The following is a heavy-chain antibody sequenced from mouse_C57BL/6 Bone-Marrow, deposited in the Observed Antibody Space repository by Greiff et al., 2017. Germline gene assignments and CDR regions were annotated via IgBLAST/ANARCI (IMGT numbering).Heavy chain of an antibody. Sequence: VKLMESGPGLVQPSQSLSITCPVSGFSLTSSGVHWFRQSPGKGLEWLGVIWRGGGTDYNAAFMSRLSITKDNSKSQVFFKMNSMQADDTDIDYCAKKGKKLLGGAMDYWGQGTSVTVSS. CDR2: IWRGGGT. D-gene: IGHD1-1*01. CDR1: GFSLTSSG. V-gene: IGHV2-5*01. CDR3: AKKGKKLLGGAMDY. J-gene: IGHJ4*01.